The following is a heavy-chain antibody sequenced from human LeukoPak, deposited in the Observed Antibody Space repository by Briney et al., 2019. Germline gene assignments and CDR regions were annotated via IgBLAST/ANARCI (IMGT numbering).Heavy chain of an antibody. V-gene: IGHV4-34*01. CDR1: GGSFSGYY. J-gene: IGHJ3*02. Sequence: SETLSLTCAVYGGSFSGYYWSWIRQPPGKGLEWIGEINHSESTNYNPSLKSRVTISVDTSKNQFSLKLSSVTAADTAMYYCARALTYSSTSVSAFDIWGQGTMVTVSS. D-gene: IGHD6-6*01. CDR2: INHSEST. CDR3: ARALTYSSTSVSAFDI.